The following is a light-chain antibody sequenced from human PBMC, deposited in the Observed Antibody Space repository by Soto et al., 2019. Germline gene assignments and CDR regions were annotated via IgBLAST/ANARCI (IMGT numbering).Light chain of an antibody. CDR1: QSVSSNF. CDR2: GAS. CDR3: QQYASSVT. Sequence: EIVLTQSPGSLSLSPGEGATLFCRASQSVSSNFFAWYQQKPGQAPRLLINGASTRATGIPDRFSGSGSGTDFTLTLSRLEPEDFAVYYCQQYASSVTFGQGTKVEIK. J-gene: IGKJ1*01. V-gene: IGKV3-20*01.